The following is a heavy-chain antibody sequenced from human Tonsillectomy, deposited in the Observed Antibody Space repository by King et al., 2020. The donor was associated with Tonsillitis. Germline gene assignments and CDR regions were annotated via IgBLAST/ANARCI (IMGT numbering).Heavy chain of an antibody. Sequence: VQLVESGGGLVQPGGSLRLSCAASGFTFSSYWMTWVRQAPGKGLEWVANIKEDGSEKNYVDSVKGRFTFSRDNAKNSLYLLMNSVRAEDTAVYYCAREWTDYWGQGTLVTVSS. J-gene: IGHJ4*02. D-gene: IGHD3/OR15-3a*01. CDR2: IKEDGSEK. V-gene: IGHV3-7*03. CDR1: GFTFSSYW. CDR3: AREWTDY.